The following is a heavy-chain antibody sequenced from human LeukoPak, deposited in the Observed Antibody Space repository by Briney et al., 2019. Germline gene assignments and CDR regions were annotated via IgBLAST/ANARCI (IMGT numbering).Heavy chain of an antibody. V-gene: IGHV4-59*08. CDR3: VRRDTGWNYFDY. CDR1: GGSINSHY. D-gene: IGHD6-19*01. Sequence: SETLSLTCAVSGGSINSHYWGWIRQPPGKGRQWIGDIYYTGKNNYNPSLKSRVTISLDTSKDHLSLHLTSVVAADTAIYYCVRRDTGWNYFDYWGQGILVTVSS. J-gene: IGHJ4*02. CDR2: IYYTGKN.